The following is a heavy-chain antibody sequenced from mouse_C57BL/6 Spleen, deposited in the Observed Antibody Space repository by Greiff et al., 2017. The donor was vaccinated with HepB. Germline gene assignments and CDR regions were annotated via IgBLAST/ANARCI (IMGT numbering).Heavy chain of an antibody. D-gene: IGHD1-1*01. CDR2: IDPSDSYT. CDR3: ARWNYGSSPYWYFDV. Sequence: QVQLQQPGAELVMPGASVKLSCKASGYTFTSYWMHWVKQRPGQGLEWIGEIDPSDSYTNYNQKFKGKSTLTVDKPSSAAYMQLSSLTSEDSAVHYCARWNYGSSPYWYFDVWGTGTTVTVSS. CDR1: GYTFTSYW. J-gene: IGHJ1*03. V-gene: IGHV1-69*01.